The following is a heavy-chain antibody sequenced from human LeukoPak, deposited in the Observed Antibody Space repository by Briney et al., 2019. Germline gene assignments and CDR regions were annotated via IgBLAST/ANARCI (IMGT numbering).Heavy chain of an antibody. D-gene: IGHD1-26*01. J-gene: IGHJ4*02. CDR3: AKDEGLVGATTFDY. CDR2: IGGSGGST. Sequence: GGSLRLSCAASGFTFSSYAMSWVRQAPGKGLEWVSAIGGSGGSTYYADSVKGRFTISRDNSKNTLYLQMNSLRAEDTAVYYCAKDEGLVGATTFDYWGQGTLVTVSS. CDR1: GFTFSSYA. V-gene: IGHV3-23*01.